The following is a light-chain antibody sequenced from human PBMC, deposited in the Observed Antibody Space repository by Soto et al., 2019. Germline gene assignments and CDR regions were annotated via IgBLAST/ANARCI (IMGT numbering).Light chain of an antibody. V-gene: IGKV1-5*01. CDR2: DAS. CDR3: EQYNSYSVT. J-gene: IGKJ2*01. CDR1: QSISSW. Sequence: DIQMTQSPSTLSASVGDRVTITCRASQSISSWLAWYQQKPGKAPKLLIYDASSLESGVPSRFSGSGSGTEFPLSISSLQPDDFATNYCEQYNSYSVTFGQGTKLEIK.